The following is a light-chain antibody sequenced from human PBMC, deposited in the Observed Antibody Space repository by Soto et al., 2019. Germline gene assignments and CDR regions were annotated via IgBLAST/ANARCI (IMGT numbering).Light chain of an antibody. CDR1: SSDVGGYNY. V-gene: IGLV2-14*01. CDR3: SSYISSSLVV. Sequence: QSALTQPAAVSGSPGQSITISCTGTSSDVGGYNYVSWYQQHPGKAPKLMIYDVSNRPSGVSNRFSGSKSGNTASLTISGLQAGDEADYYCSSYISSSLVVFGGGTKLTVL. CDR2: DVS. J-gene: IGLJ2*01.